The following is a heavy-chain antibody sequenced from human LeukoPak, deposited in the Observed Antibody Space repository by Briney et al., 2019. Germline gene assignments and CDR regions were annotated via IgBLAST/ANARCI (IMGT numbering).Heavy chain of an antibody. V-gene: IGHV3-66*01. CDR1: GFTVSSNY. Sequence: PGGSLRLSCAASGFTVSSNYMSWVRQAPGKGLEWVSVIYSGGSTYYADSVKGRFTISRDDSKNTLYLQMNSLRAEDTAVYYCARVPEAYCGGDCPPGAFDIWGQGTMVTVSS. CDR2: IYSGGST. D-gene: IGHD2-21*02. CDR3: ARVPEAYCGGDCPPGAFDI. J-gene: IGHJ3*02.